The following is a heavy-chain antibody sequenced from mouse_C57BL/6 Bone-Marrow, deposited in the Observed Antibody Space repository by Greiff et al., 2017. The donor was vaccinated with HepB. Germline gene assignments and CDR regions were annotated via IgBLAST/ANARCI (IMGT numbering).Heavy chain of an antibody. CDR1: GFTFSSYG. V-gene: IGHV5-6*02. D-gene: IGHD2-4*01. CDR2: ISSGGSYT. CDR3: ARHDYGAWFAY. Sequence: EVKLVESGGDLVKPGGSLKLSCAASGFTFSSYGMSWVRQTPDKRLEWVATISSGGSYTYYPDSVKGRFTNSRDNAKNTLYLQMSSLKSEDTAMYYCARHDYGAWFAYWGQGTLVTVSA. J-gene: IGHJ3*01.